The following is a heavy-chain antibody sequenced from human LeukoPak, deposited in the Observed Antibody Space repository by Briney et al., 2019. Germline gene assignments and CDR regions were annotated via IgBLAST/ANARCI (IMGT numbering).Heavy chain of an antibody. CDR3: ARGGVSNRWYRTPDY. D-gene: IGHD2/OR15-2a*01. V-gene: IGHV1-18*01. CDR1: GYSFTNYG. CDR2: ISTYDGNT. Sequence: ASVKVSCKASGYSFTNYGISWLRQAPGQGLEWMGWISTYDGNTNYVQKLQGRVTMTTDTSTSTAYMELRSLRSDDTAVYYCARGGVSNRWYRTPDYWGQGTLVAVSS. J-gene: IGHJ4*02.